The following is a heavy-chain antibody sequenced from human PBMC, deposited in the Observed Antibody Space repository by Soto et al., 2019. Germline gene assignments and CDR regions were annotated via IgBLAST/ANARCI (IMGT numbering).Heavy chain of an antibody. J-gene: IGHJ4*02. D-gene: IGHD3-9*01. CDR3: ARSRPYYDILTGSADY. CDR1: GGTFSSYA. CDR2: IIPIFGTA. Sequence: QVQLVQSGAEVKKPGSSVKVSSKASGGTFSSYAISWVRQAPGQGLEWMGGIIPIFGTANYAQKFQGRVTITADESTSTAYMELSSLRSEDTAVYYCARSRPYYDILTGSADYWGQGTLVTVSS. V-gene: IGHV1-69*12.